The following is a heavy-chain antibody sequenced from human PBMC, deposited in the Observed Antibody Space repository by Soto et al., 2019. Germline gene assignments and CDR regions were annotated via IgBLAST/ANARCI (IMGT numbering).Heavy chain of an antibody. CDR3: ARSGVDVVVPAAIEGAFGYYYYMDV. Sequence: SETLSLTCTVSGGSISSYYWGWIRQPPGKGLEWIGYIYYSGSTNYNPSLKSRVTISVDTSKNQFSLELSSVTAADTAVYYCARSGVDVVVPAAIEGAFGYYYYMDVWGKGTTVTISS. D-gene: IGHD2-2*01. J-gene: IGHJ6*03. CDR1: GGSISSYY. CDR2: IYYSGST. V-gene: IGHV4-59*08.